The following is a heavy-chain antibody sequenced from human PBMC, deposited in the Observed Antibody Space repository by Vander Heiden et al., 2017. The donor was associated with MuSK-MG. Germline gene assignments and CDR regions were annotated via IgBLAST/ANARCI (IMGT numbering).Heavy chain of an antibody. D-gene: IGHD4-17*01. V-gene: IGHV1-8*03. CDR2: MNTNSGNT. J-gene: IGHJ4*02. CDR3: ARGDDNGYGEMGFDY. Sequence: QMQLVQSGAEVRKPGASVKVSCKASGYTFTSYDINWVRQATEQGLEWRGWMNTNSGNTGYAQKFQGRVTITRNNSISTADMELSSLRSEETAVYYCARGDDNGYGEMGFDYWGQGTLVTVSS. CDR1: GYTFTSYD.